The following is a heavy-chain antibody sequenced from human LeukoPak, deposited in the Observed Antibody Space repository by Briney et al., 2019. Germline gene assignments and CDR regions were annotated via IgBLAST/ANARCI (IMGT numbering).Heavy chain of an antibody. Sequence: ASVKVSCKASGYTFTSYDINWVRQATGQGLEWMGRIIPILGIANYAQKFQGRVTITADKSTSTAYMELSSLRSEDTAVYYCASSRDGREGYFDYWGQGTLVTVSS. V-gene: IGHV1-69*04. CDR3: ASSRDGREGYFDY. J-gene: IGHJ4*02. D-gene: IGHD2-2*01. CDR2: IIPILGIA. CDR1: GYTFTSYD.